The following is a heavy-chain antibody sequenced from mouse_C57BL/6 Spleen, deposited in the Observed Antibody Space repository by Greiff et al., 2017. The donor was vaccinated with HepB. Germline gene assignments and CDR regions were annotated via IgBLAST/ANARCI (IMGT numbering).Heavy chain of an antibody. V-gene: IGHV1-74*01. Sequence: QVQLKQPGAELVKPGASVKVSCKASGYTFTSYWMHWVKQRPGQGLEWIGRIHPSDSDTNYNQKFKGKATLTVDKSSSTAYMQLSSLTSEDSAVYYCAIRGIHGENYYAMDYWGQGTSVTVSS. CDR3: AIRGIHGENYYAMDY. CDR2: IHPSDSDT. J-gene: IGHJ4*01. CDR1: GYTFTSYW.